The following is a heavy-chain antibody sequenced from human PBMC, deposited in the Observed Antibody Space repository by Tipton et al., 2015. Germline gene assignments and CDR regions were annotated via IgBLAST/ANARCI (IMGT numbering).Heavy chain of an antibody. Sequence: TLSLTCAVSAYSISSDYYWGWIRQPPGKGLEWIGSIYYSGDMYYNPSLKSRVAMSVDTSNNHFSLRLTSLTASDTAVYYCASLLRYGDYVHGLGYWGRGTLVTVSS. CDR3: ASLLRYGDYVHGLGY. CDR2: IYYSGDM. CDR1: AYSISSDYY. V-gene: IGHV4-38-2*01. J-gene: IGHJ4*02. D-gene: IGHD4-17*01.